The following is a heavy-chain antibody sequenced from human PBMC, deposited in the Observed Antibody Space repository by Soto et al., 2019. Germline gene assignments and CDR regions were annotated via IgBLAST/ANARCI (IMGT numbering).Heavy chain of an antibody. D-gene: IGHD5-12*01. Sequence: QVQLVQSGAEVKKPGSSVKVSCKASGGTFSSYAISWVRQAPGQGLEWMGGIIPIFGTANYAQKFQGRVTITADESTSTAYMELSSLRSEDTAVYYCARVVATSLIYWYFDFWGRGTLVTVSS. CDR3: ARVVATSLIYWYFDF. V-gene: IGHV1-69*01. CDR2: IIPIFGTA. J-gene: IGHJ2*01. CDR1: GGTFSSYA.